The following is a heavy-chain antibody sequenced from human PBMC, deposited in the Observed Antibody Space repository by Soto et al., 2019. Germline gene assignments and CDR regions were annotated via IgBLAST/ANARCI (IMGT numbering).Heavy chain of an antibody. D-gene: IGHD3-10*01. CDR2: ISDTGGNT. Sequence: GGSLRLSCVASGFTFRSYGMSWVRQAPGMGLEWVSTISDTGGNTYHANSVKGRFTISRDNSKNTVYLQMDSLRAEDTAIYYCTKIGYRSGSRYYGMDVWGQGTTVTVSS. J-gene: IGHJ6*02. CDR3: TKIGYRSGSRYYGMDV. V-gene: IGHV3-23*01. CDR1: GFTFRSYG.